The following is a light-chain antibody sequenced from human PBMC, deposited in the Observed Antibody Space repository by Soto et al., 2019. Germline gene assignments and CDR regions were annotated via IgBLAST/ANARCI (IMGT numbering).Light chain of an antibody. CDR1: QSVSNNY. Sequence: EIVLTQSPCTLSLAPLERATLSCMASQSVSNNYLAWYQQKPGQAPRLLIYDASNRATGIPDRFSGSGSGKDFTITIRSIENEDFEVYYCQQYYSYHRKFGNGHKG. CDR2: DAS. CDR3: QQYYSYHRK. J-gene: IGKJ1*01. V-gene: IGKV3-20*01.